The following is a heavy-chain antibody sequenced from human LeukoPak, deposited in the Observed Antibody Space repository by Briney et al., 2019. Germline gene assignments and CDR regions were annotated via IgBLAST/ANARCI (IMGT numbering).Heavy chain of an antibody. CDR3: ARLTYYYDSSGFWFDP. CDR1: GFIFSSYW. J-gene: IGHJ5*02. CDR2: IKQDGSEK. V-gene: IGHV3-7*01. Sequence: GGSLRLSCAASGFIFSSYWMSWVRQAPGKGLEWVANIKQDGSEKYYVDSVKGRFTISRDNAKNSLYLQMNSLRAEDTAVYYCARLTYYYDSSGFWFDPWGQGTLVTVSS. D-gene: IGHD3-22*01.